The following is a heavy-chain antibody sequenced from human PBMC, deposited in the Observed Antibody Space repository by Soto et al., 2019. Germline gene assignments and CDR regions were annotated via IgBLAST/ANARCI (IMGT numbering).Heavy chain of an antibody. CDR2: ISYDGSNT. D-gene: IGHD4-17*01. J-gene: IGHJ4*02. Sequence: QVQLVESGGGVVQPGRSLRLSCAASEFTFSSYAMHWVRQATGKGLEWVGLISYDGSNTYYADSVKGRFTISRDNSKNTVYLEMDSLRVEATAVYYCAREHPITVTTTYYYDCWGQGTLVTVSS. V-gene: IGHV3-30-3*01. CDR3: AREHPITVTTTYYYDC. CDR1: EFTFSSYA.